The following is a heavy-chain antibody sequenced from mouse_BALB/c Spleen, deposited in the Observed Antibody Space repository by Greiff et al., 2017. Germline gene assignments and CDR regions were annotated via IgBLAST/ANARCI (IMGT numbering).Heavy chain of an antibody. CDR1: GYSITSGYY. J-gene: IGHJ1*01. V-gene: IGHV3-6*02. D-gene: IGHD1-2*01. Sequence: ESGPGLVKPSQSLSLTCSVTGYSITSGYYWNWIRQFPGNKLEWMGYISYDGSNNYNPSLKNRISITRDTSKNQFFLKLNSVTTEDTATYYCARAVLRLGYFDVWGAGTTVTVSS. CDR3: ARAVLRLGYFDV. CDR2: ISYDGSN.